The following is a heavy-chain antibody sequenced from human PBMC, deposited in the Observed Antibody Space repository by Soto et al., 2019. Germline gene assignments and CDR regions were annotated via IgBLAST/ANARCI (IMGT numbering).Heavy chain of an antibody. CDR2: ISGGGDTT. J-gene: IGHJ4*02. CDR3: AKGRDFVVLPAGILDY. D-gene: IGHD2-8*01. Sequence: GGSLRLSCAASGFTFSSYGISWIRLSPRKGLEWVSVISGGGDTTYYTPSVKGRFTISRDDFRNTLYLQMNSLRTEDTAIYYCAKGRDFVVLPAGILDYWGPGTLVTVSS. V-gene: IGHV3-23*01. CDR1: GFTFSSYG.